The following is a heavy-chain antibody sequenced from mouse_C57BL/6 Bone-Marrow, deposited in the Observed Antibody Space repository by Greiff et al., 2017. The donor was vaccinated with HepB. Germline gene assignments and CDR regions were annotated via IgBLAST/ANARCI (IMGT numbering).Heavy chain of an antibody. V-gene: IGHV5-16*01. CDR3: ARVGLWYFDV. J-gene: IGHJ1*03. Sequence: EVQLQESEGGLVQPGSSMKLSCTASGFTFSDYYMAWVRQVPEKGLEWVANINYDGSSTYYLDSLKSRFIISRDNAKNSLYLQMSSLKSEDTATYYCARVGLWYFDVWGTGTTVTVSS. CDR1: GFTFSDYY. CDR2: INYDGSST.